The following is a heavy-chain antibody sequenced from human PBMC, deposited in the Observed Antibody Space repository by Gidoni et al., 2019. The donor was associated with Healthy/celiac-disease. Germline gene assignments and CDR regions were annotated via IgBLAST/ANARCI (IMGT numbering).Heavy chain of an antibody. D-gene: IGHD1-26*01. CDR3: ARRGWELPPHWYFDL. Sequence: QLQLQESGPGLVKPSETLSRTCTVSGGSTSSSSYYWGWILQPPGKGLGWIGSISYSGRTYYNPSLKSRVTISVATSKHQFSLKLSSVTAADTAVYYCARRGWELPPHWYFDLWGRGTLVTVSS. J-gene: IGHJ2*01. V-gene: IGHV4-39*01. CDR1: GGSTSSSSYY. CDR2: ISYSGRT.